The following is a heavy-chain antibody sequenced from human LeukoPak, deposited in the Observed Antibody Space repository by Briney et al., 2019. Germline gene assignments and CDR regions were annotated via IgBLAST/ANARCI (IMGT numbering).Heavy chain of an antibody. J-gene: IGHJ4*02. D-gene: IGHD3-22*01. CDR1: GGTFRSFA. CDR3: ARALRYYSDSSGYAFDY. V-gene: IGHV1-69*13. Sequence: GASVKVSCKASGGTFRSFAISWVRQAPGQGLEWMGGIIPIFRTANYAQKFQGRVTITADESTSTAYMELSGLRSEDTAVYYCARALRYYSDSSGYAFDYWGQGTLVIVSS. CDR2: IIPIFRTA.